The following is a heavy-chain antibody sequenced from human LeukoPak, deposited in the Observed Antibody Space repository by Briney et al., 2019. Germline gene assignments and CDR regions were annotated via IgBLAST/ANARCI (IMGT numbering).Heavy chain of an antibody. CDR2: INHSGST. CDR3: ARDRSSYYDILTGYFDY. CDR1: GGSFSGYY. V-gene: IGHV4-34*01. Sequence: SETLSLTCAVYGGSFSGYYWSWIRQPPGKGLEWIGEINHSGSTNYNPSLKSRVTISVDTSKNQFSLKLSSVTAADTAVYYCARDRSSYYDILTGYFDYWGQGTLVTVSS. J-gene: IGHJ4*02. D-gene: IGHD3-9*01.